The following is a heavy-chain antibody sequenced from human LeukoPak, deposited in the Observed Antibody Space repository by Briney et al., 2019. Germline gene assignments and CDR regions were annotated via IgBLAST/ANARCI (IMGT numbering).Heavy chain of an antibody. Sequence: GGSLRLSCDASGFTFSAYLMSWVRQAPGKGLEWVANIKQGGSETSYVDSVKGRFTISRDNAKNSLHLQMSSLRPEDTAVYYCARDLFRSRDYWGQGTLVTVSS. CDR2: IKQGGSET. CDR1: GFTFSAYL. D-gene: IGHD5-24*01. CDR3: ARDLFRSRDY. J-gene: IGHJ4*02. V-gene: IGHV3-7*01.